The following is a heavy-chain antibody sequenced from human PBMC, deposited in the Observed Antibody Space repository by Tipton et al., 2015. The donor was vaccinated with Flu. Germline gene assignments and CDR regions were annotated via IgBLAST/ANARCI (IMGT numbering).Heavy chain of an antibody. J-gene: IGHJ4*02. CDR1: GGSISSSSYY. CDR2: IYYSGST. D-gene: IGHD3-22*01. CDR3: ASGRGYYYDFDY. Sequence: TLSLTCTVSGGSISSSSYYWGWIRQPPGKGLEWIGSIYYSGSTYYNPSLKSRVTISVDTSKNQFSLKLSSVTAADTAAYYCASGRGYYYDFDYWGQGTLVTVSS. V-gene: IGHV4-39*01.